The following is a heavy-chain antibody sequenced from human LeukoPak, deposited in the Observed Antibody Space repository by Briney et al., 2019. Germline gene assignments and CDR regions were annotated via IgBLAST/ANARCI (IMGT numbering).Heavy chain of an antibody. J-gene: IGHJ4*02. CDR2: INPNSGGT. V-gene: IGHV1-2*02. CDR3: ARPTLYSGYSFDY. Sequence: ASVKVSCKASGYTFTGFYMHWVRQAPGQGLEWMGWINPNSGGTNYAQKFQGRVTMTRDTSISTAYMELSRLRSDDTAVSYCARPTLYSGYSFDYWGQGTLVSVSS. D-gene: IGHD5-12*01. CDR1: GYTFTGFY.